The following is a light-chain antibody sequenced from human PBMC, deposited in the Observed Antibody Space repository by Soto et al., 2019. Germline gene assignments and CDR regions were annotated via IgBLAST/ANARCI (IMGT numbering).Light chain of an antibody. CDR3: QQYYSTPLT. V-gene: IGKV4-1*01. CDR1: QSFLYSFNNQSY. CDR2: WAT. Sequence: IVMTQSPYSLAVSLCDRATINCKSSQSFLYSFNNQSYLTWYQQRPGQPPKLLIYWATTRESGVPDRFSGSGSGTDFTLTISGLQAEDVAVYYCQQYYSTPLTFGGGTKVDIK. J-gene: IGKJ4*01.